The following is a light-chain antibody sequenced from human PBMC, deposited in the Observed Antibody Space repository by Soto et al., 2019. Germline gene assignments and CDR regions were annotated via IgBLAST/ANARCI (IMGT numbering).Light chain of an antibody. CDR2: SNN. CDR1: SANIGGNT. J-gene: IGLJ3*02. Sequence: QLVLTQPTSASGTPGQRVTISCSGSSANIGGNTVNWYQQLPGTAPKLLIYSNNERPSGVPDRFSGSKSGTSASLAISGLQSEDEADYSCSSWDDSLNGWVFGGGTKLTVL. CDR3: SSWDDSLNGWV. V-gene: IGLV1-44*01.